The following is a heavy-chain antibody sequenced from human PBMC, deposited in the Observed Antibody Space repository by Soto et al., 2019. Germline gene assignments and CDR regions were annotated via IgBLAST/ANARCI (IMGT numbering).Heavy chain of an antibody. D-gene: IGHD6-6*01. CDR1: GYAFTTYG. CDR3: ARGRDGDY. J-gene: IGHJ4*02. Sequence: QVHLVQSGAEVKKPGASVKVSCQGSGYAFTTYGITWGRQAPGQGLEWMGWISAHNGNTNYAQKLQGRVTVTRDTSTSTAYMELRSLRYDDTAVYYCARGRDGDYWGQGALVTVSS. CDR2: ISAHNGNT. V-gene: IGHV1-18*01.